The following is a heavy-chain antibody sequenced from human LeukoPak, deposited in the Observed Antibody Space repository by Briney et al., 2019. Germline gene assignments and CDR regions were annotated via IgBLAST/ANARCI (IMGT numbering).Heavy chain of an antibody. CDR3: ASVGSSSGSSWDY. CDR2: IYYSGST. J-gene: IGHJ4*02. V-gene: IGHV4-59*01. CDR1: GCSISSYY. Sequence: KPSETLSLTCTGSGCSISSYYWSWLRQPPGKGLEGLGYIYYSGSTNYNPSLKSRITISVDTSKNQFSLKLSSVTAADTAVYYCASVGSSSGSSWDYWGQGTLVSVSS. D-gene: IGHD3-22*01.